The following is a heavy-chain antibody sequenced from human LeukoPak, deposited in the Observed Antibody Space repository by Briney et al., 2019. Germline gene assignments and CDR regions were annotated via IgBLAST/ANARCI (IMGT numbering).Heavy chain of an antibody. CDR3: ARKLNYGDPFY. Sequence: GGSLRLSCVASGFTFSNYWMHWVRRAPGKWLEWISRINGDGSSTTYADSVKGRFTISRDNGKNTLYLQMNSLRAEDMAVYYCARKLNYGDPFYWGQGTLVTVSS. CDR2: INGDGSST. J-gene: IGHJ4*02. CDR1: GFTFSNYW. V-gene: IGHV3-74*01. D-gene: IGHD4-17*01.